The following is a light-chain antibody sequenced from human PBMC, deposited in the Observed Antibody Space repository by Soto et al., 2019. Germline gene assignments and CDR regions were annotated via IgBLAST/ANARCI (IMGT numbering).Light chain of an antibody. Sequence: QSVLTQPASVSGSPGQSITLTCTATSSDAGGYNYVSWYQQHPDKAPRLMIYEVRNRPSGVSNRFSGSKSGITASLTISGLQAEDEADYYCSSYSSSGTFVFGTGTKLTVL. CDR1: SSDAGGYNY. CDR3: SSYSSSGTFV. V-gene: IGLV2-14*01. CDR2: EVR. J-gene: IGLJ1*01.